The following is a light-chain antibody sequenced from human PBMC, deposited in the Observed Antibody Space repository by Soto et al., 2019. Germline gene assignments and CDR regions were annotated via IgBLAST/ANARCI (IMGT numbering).Light chain of an antibody. V-gene: IGKV3-15*01. CDR1: QSVSSN. J-gene: IGKJ1*01. Sequence: EIVMTQSPATLSVSPGERATLSCRASQSVSSNLAWYQQKPGQAPRLLIYGASTRATGIPARFSGGGSGTEFTLTISSLQSEDFAVYYCQQYNNWSRTFGQLTKV. CDR2: GAS. CDR3: QQYNNWSRT.